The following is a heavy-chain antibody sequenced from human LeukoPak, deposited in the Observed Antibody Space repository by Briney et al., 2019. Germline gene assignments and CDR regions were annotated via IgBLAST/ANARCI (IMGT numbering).Heavy chain of an antibody. CDR3: VRDWDHFDFDS. J-gene: IGHJ5*01. CDR2: IKGVASHT. V-gene: IGHV3-74*01. D-gene: IGHD3-9*01. CDR1: GFTFSNYW. Sequence: GGSLRLSSAASGFTFSNYWMHWVRLAPGKGLVWVSRIKGVASHTIYADSVKGRFTISRDNAKNTLYLQMKSLRAEDTAVYYCVRDWDHFDFDSWGQGTLVTVSS.